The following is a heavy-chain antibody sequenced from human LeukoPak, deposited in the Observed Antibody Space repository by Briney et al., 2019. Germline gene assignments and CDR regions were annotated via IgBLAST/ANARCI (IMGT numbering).Heavy chain of an antibody. D-gene: IGHD4-23*01. Sequence: PSETLSLTCAVSGGSISSSNWWSWVRQPPGKGLEWIGEIYHSGSTNYNPSLKSRVTISVDKSKNQLSLKLSSATAADTAVYYCASGGPTWTPTDYWGQGTLVTVSS. CDR2: IYHSGST. CDR1: GGSISSSNW. CDR3: ASGGPTWTPTDY. J-gene: IGHJ4*02. V-gene: IGHV4-4*02.